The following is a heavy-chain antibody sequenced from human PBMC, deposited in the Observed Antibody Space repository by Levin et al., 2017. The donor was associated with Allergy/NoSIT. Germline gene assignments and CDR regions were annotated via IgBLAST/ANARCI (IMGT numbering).Heavy chain of an antibody. V-gene: IGHV4-39*07. CDR3: ASHYYGSGSDYNDPLGGPGDI. J-gene: IGHJ3*02. D-gene: IGHD3-10*01. CDR1: GGSISSSSYY. CDR2: IYYSGST. Sequence: SETLSLTCTVSGGSISSSSYYWGWIRQPPGKGLEWIGSIYYSGSTYYNPSLKSRVTISVDTSKNQFSLKLSSVTAADTAVYYCASHYYGSGSDYNDPLGGPGDIWGQGTMVTVSS.